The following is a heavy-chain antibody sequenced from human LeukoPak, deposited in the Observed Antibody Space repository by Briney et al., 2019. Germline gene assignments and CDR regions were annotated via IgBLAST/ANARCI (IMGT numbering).Heavy chain of an antibody. D-gene: IGHD3-3*01. CDR1: GFTFDDYA. V-gene: IGHV3-9*01. CDR3: AKGSIGVVIIPVDY. Sequence: GGSLRLSCAASGFTFDDYAMHWVRQAPGKGLEWVSGISWSSGSIGYADSVKGRFTISRDNAKNSLYLQMNSLRAEDTALYYCAKGSIGVVIIPVDYWGQGTLVTVSS. CDR2: ISWSSGSI. J-gene: IGHJ4*02.